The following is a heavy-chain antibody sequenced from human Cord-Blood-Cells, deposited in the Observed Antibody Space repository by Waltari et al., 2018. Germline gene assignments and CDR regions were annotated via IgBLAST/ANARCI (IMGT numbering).Heavy chain of an antibody. CDR2: INHSGST. J-gene: IGHJ1*01. D-gene: IGHD6-13*01. Sequence: QVQLQQWGAGLLKPSETLSLTCAVNGGSFSGYYWSWIRQPPGKGLEGMGEINHSGSTNYNPSLKSRVTISVDTSKNQFSLRLSSVTAADTAVYYCATAFPGIAAAGTEYFQHWGQGTLVTVSS. CDR1: GGSFSGYY. CDR3: ATAFPGIAAAGTEYFQH. V-gene: IGHV4-34*01.